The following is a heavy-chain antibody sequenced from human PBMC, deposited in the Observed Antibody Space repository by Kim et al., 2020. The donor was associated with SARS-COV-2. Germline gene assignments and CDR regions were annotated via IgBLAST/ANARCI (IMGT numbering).Heavy chain of an antibody. Sequence: ASVKVSCKASGYTFTSYGISWVRQAPGQGLEWMGWISAYNGNTNYAQKLQGRVTMTTDTSTSTAYMELRSLRSDDTAVYYCARDSLRYIVATANFDYWGQGTLVTVSS. CDR1: GYTFTSYG. J-gene: IGHJ4*02. V-gene: IGHV1-18*01. CDR3: ARDSLRYIVATANFDY. CDR2: ISAYNGNT. D-gene: IGHD5-12*01.